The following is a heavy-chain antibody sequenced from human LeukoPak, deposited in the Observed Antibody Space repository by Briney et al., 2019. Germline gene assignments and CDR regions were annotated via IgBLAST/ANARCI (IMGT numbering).Heavy chain of an antibody. V-gene: IGHV4-30-2*01. Sequence: SETLSLTCAVSGGPISSGGYSWSWIRQPPGKGLEWIGYIYHSGSTYYNPSLKSRVTISVDRSKNQFSLKLSSVTAADTAVYYCARVGHCSGGSCYDEYFQHWGQGTLVTVSS. CDR2: IYHSGST. J-gene: IGHJ1*01. CDR3: ARVGHCSGGSCYDEYFQH. CDR1: GGPISSGGYS. D-gene: IGHD2-15*01.